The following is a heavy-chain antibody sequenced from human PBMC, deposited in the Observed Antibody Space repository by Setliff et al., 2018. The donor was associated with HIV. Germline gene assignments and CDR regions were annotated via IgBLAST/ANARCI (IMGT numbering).Heavy chain of an antibody. Sequence: SETLSLTCTVSGGSISSHCWSWIRQPPGKGLEWIGHISYSGSTDYNPSLKSRVTISVDTSKNQFSLKLSSVTAADTAVYYCALARDFWSGDYWGGSDGSWLDPWGQGTLVTVSS. J-gene: IGHJ5*02. CDR2: ISYSGST. CDR1: GGSISSHC. D-gene: IGHD3-3*01. CDR3: ALARDFWSGDYWGGSDGSWLDP. V-gene: IGHV4-59*11.